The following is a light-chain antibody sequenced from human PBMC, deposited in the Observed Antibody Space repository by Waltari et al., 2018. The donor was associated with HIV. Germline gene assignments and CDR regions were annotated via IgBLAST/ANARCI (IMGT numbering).Light chain of an antibody. J-gene: IGLJ3*02. CDR3: AAWDDSLSGWV. V-gene: IGLV1-47*01. CDR1: TSTIGGNY. CDR2: RNN. Sequence: QSVLTQPPSASATPGQRVTISRSGSTSTIGGNYVYSYQHLPGTAPKLLIYRNNQRPSGVPDRFSGSKSGASASLAISGLRSEDEADYYCAAWDDSLSGWVFGGGTKLTVL.